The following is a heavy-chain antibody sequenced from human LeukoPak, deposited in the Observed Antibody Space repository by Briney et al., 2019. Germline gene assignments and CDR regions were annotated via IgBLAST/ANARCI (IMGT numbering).Heavy chain of an antibody. D-gene: IGHD3-10*01. J-gene: IGHJ4*02. V-gene: IGHV3-7*01. CDR3: ARIGGSGTYWHY. CDR1: GFTFSDYW. Sequence: GGSLRLSCAASGFTFSDYWMSWVRQAPGKGLEWVANIKYHGSDERYVDSVRGRFTISRDNAKNSLFLQMNSLRAEDTAVYYCARIGGSGTYWHYWGQGTLVTVPS. CDR2: IKYHGSDE.